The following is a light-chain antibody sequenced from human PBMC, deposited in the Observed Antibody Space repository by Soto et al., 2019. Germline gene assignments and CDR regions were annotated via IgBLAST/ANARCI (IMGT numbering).Light chain of an antibody. Sequence: QSALTQPASVSGSPGQSITISCIGTSSDVGGYNYVSWYQQHPGKPPKLMIYEVSNRPSGVSNRFSGSKSDNTASLTISGLQAEDEADYYCSSYTSSSTHNYVFGTGTKVTVL. CDR2: EVS. V-gene: IGLV2-14*01. CDR3: SSYTSSSTHNYV. J-gene: IGLJ1*01. CDR1: SSDVGGYNY.